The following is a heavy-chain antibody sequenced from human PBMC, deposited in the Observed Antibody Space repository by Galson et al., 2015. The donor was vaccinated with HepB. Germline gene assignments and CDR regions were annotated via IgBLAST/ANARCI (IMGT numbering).Heavy chain of an antibody. J-gene: IGHJ4*02. V-gene: IGHV3-15*07. CDR2: IKSKAHGGTT. Sequence: SLRLSCAASGFTFSNAWMNWVRQAPGKGLEWVGRIKSKAHGGTTDYVAPVRGRFTISRDDSKNTLYLQMHSLKAEDTAVYYCTTDNLHWGQGTLVTVSS. CDR3: TTDNLH. CDR1: GFTFSNAW.